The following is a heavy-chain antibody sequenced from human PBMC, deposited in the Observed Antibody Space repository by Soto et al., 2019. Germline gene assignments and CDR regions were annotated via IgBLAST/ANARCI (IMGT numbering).Heavy chain of an antibody. V-gene: IGHV1-2*02. CDR2: INTDTGDT. CDR1: GYIFPDYY. CDR3: ARLDIGAIY. J-gene: IGHJ1*01. Sequence: QVILVQSGPEVRKPGASVKVSCKASGYIFPDYYLHWVRRAPGHGLEWVGWINTDTGDTKCGENFQGRVTMTSDTSVTTAYLDLARLTFDDTAVYFCARLDIGAIYWGQGTHLTVSS. D-gene: IGHD2-2*03.